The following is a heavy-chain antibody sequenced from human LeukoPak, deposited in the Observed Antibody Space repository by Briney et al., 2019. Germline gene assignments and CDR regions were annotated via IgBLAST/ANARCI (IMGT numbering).Heavy chain of an antibody. CDR1: GFTFSSYS. V-gene: IGHV3-21*01. Sequence: PGGSLRLSCAASGFTFSSYSMNWVRQAPGKGLEWVSSISSSSSYIYYADSVKGRFTISRDNAKNSLYLQMNSLRVEDTAVYYCARSYNYDSSGHYYSSFDHWGQGTLVTVSS. D-gene: IGHD3-22*01. CDR2: ISSSSSYI. J-gene: IGHJ4*02. CDR3: ARSYNYDSSGHYYSSFDH.